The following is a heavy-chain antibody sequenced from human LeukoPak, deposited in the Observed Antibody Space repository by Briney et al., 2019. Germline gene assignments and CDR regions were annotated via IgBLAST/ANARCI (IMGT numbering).Heavy chain of an antibody. CDR1: GFTFSTYG. CDR2: INWNGGST. J-gene: IGHJ3*02. D-gene: IGHD3-16*02. V-gene: IGHV3-20*04. CDR3: ARPYYDYVWGSYRFDAFDI. Sequence: PGGSLRLSCAASGFTFSTYGMSWVRQAPGKGLEWVSGINWNGGSTGYADSVKGRFTISRDNAKNSLYLQMNSLRAEDTALYYCARPYYDYVWGSYRFDAFDIWGQGTMVTVSS.